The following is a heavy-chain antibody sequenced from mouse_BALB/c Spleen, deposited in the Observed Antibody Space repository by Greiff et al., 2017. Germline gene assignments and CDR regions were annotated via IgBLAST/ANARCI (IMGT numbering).Heavy chain of an antibody. CDR3: ASSFITTVVDAWFAY. Sequence: VQLQQSGPGLVKPSQSLSLTCTVTGYSITSDYAWNWIRQFPGNKLEWMGYISYSGSTSYNPSLKSRISITRDTSKNQFFLQLNSVTTEDTATYYCASSFITTVVDAWFAYWGQGTLVTVSA. J-gene: IGHJ3*01. CDR1: GYSITSDYA. CDR2: ISYSGST. D-gene: IGHD1-1*01. V-gene: IGHV3-2*02.